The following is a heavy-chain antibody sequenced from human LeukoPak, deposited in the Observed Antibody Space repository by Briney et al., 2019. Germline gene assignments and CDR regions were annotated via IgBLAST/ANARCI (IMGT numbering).Heavy chain of an antibody. CDR1: GFTFSSYG. CDR3: AKDPALLWFGDGFSVSYFDY. Sequence: QPGGSLRLSCAASGFTFSSYGMHWVRQAPGKGLEWVAVISYDGSNKYYADSVKGRFTISRDNSKNTLYLQMNSLRAEDTAVYYCAKDPALLWFGDGFSVSYFDYWGQGTLVTVSS. D-gene: IGHD3-10*01. V-gene: IGHV3-30*18. CDR2: ISYDGSNK. J-gene: IGHJ4*02.